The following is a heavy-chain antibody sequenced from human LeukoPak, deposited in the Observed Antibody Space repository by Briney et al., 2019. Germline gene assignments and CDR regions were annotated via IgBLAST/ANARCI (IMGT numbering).Heavy chain of an antibody. Sequence: SETLSLTCAVYGGSFSGYYWSWIRQPPGKGLEWIGEINHSGSTNYNPSLKSRVTISVDTSKNQFSLKLSSVTAADTAVYYCARSERFLEGDWFDPWGQGTLVTVSS. CDR2: INHSGST. CDR1: GGSFSGYY. J-gene: IGHJ5*02. V-gene: IGHV4-34*01. CDR3: ARSERFLEGDWFDP. D-gene: IGHD3-3*01.